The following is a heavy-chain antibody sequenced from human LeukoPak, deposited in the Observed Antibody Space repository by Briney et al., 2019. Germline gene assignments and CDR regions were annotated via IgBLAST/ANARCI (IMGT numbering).Heavy chain of an antibody. V-gene: IGHV4-59*08. Sequence: SETLSLTCTVSGTFFSSYFWGWIRQPPGKGLEWIAYIHYNGDTNYNPSLKSRVAISVGPSRNQFSLQLSSVTAADTAVYYCARHITGSGSAFDHWGRGTLVTVSS. CDR3: ARHITGSGSAFDH. D-gene: IGHD3-10*01. CDR1: GTFFSSYF. CDR2: IHYNGDT. J-gene: IGHJ2*01.